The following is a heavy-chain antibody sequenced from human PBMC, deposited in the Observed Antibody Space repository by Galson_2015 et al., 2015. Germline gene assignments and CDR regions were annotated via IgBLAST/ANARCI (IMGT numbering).Heavy chain of an antibody. V-gene: IGHV3-30-3*01. CDR3: ARDLQLERLYYCGMDV. Sequence: SLLLSCSASCFPFRLSSLPWFLPSPGKGLEWVAVISYDGSNKYYADSVKGRFTISRDNSKNTLYLQMNSLRAEDTAVYYCARDLQLERLYYCGMDVWGQGTTVTVSS. D-gene: IGHD1-1*01. CDR1: CFPFRLSS. J-gene: IGHJ6*02. CDR2: ISYDGSNK.